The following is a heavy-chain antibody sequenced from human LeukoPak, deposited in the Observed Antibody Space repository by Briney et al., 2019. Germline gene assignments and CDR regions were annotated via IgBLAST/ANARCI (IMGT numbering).Heavy chain of an antibody. CDR1: GYTFTGYY. Sequence: GASVKVSCKASGYTFTGYYMHWVRQAPGQGLEWMGWINPNSGGTNYAQKFQGRVTMTRDTSISTAYMELSRLRSDDTAVYYCARVLAYYDSSGYSEWNAFDIWGQGTMVTVSS. J-gene: IGHJ3*02. V-gene: IGHV1-2*02. D-gene: IGHD3-22*01. CDR3: ARVLAYYDSSGYSEWNAFDI. CDR2: INPNSGGT.